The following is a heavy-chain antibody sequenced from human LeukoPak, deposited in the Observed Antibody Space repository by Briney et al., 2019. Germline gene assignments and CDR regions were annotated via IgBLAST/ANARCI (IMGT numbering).Heavy chain of an antibody. CDR3: ASELRGAFDI. CDR2: MNPNSGNT. D-gene: IGHD1-26*01. V-gene: IGHV1-8*01. Sequence: ASVKVSCKASGYTFTSYDINWVRQATGQGLEWMGWMNPNSGNTGYAQKFQGRVTITTDESTSTAYMELSSLRSEDTAVYYCASELRGAFDIWGQGTMVTVSS. CDR1: GYTFTSYD. J-gene: IGHJ3*02.